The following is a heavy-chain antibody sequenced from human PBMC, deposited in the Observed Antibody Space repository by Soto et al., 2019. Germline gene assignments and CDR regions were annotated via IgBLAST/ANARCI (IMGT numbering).Heavy chain of an antibody. D-gene: IGHD3-10*01. CDR1: RGTFSYNT. CDR2: VIPMVGMS. J-gene: IGHJ4*02. CDR3: ATNYGSGSTHFDY. Sequence: QVQLVQSGAEVKKPGSSVKVSCTASRGTFSYNTISWVRQAPGQGLEWMGRVIPMVGMSSYAQKFQGRLTITADKSTITVYMVLNSLRPEDTAVYYCATNYGSGSTHFDYWGQGTLVTVSS. V-gene: IGHV1-69*02.